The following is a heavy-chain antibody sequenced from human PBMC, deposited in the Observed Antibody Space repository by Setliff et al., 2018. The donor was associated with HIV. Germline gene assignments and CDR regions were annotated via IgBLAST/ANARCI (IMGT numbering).Heavy chain of an antibody. CDR1: GYSFSTYY. J-gene: IGHJ2*01. Sequence: AASVKVSCKASGYSFSTYYMHWVRQAPGQGLEWMGVINPSGGTTRYAQKFQGRVTLTRDTSTNTVYMEVSSLTSEDTAVYYCAREGGTTEGNIVIVTAPFFYLDVWGRGTLVTVSS. V-gene: IGHV1-46*01. CDR3: AREGGTTEGNIVIVTAPFFYLDV. D-gene: IGHD2-21*02. CDR2: INPSGGTT.